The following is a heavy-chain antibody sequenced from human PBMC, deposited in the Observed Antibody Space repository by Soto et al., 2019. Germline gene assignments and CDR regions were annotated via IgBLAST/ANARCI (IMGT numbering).Heavy chain of an antibody. CDR2: ISPDGSRI. V-gene: IGHV3-74*01. D-gene: IGHD6-19*01. CDR3: AIVSEAQCYFDN. J-gene: IGHJ4*02. Sequence: EVHLVESGGGLVQPGGSLRLSCAGSGFTFSSYWMHWVRQTPGEGLVWVSRISPDGSRISYADSVKGPFTISRDNAENTRYLQMNSPRAEETAVYYCAIVSEAQCYFDNWGQGTPISVSS. CDR1: GFTFSSYW.